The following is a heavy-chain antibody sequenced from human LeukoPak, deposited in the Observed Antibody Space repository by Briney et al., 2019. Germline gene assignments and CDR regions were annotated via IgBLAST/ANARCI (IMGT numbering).Heavy chain of an antibody. Sequence: ASVKLSCTASGYTFTVYYIHWVRQAPGQGLGWMGRINPNSGGTNYAQKFQGRVTMTRDTSISIAYMEMSRLRSDDTAVYYCARGKGYSDFDYWGQGTLVTVSS. V-gene: IGHV1-2*06. J-gene: IGHJ4*02. CDR3: ARGKGYSDFDY. D-gene: IGHD5-12*01. CDR2: INPNSGGT. CDR1: GYTFTVYY.